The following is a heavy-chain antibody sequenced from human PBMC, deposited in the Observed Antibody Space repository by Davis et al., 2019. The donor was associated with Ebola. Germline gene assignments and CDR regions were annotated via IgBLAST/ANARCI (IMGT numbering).Heavy chain of an antibody. J-gene: IGHJ4*02. CDR2: ISYDGTNK. Sequence: PGGSLRLSCAASGFSFSSYGMHWVRQAPGKGLAWVAVISYDGTNKYYADSVKGRFTISRDNSKNTLYLQMNSLRAEDTAVYYCANLWSFDYWGQGTLVTVSS. D-gene: IGHD3-10*01. V-gene: IGHV3-30*18. CDR3: ANLWSFDY. CDR1: GFSFSSYG.